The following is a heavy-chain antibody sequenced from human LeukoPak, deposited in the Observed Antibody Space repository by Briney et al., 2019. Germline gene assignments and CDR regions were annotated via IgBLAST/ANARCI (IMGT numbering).Heavy chain of an antibody. CDR3: ARPYCSGGSCHDYFDY. V-gene: IGHV1-46*01. Sequence: ASVKVSCKASGYTFTSYYMHWVRQAPGQGLEWMGIINPSGGSTSYAQKFQGRVTMTRDTSTSTVYMELSSLRSEDTAVYYCARPYCSGGSCHDYFDYWGQGTLVTVSS. CDR1: GYTFTSYY. D-gene: IGHD2-15*01. CDR2: INPSGGST. J-gene: IGHJ4*02.